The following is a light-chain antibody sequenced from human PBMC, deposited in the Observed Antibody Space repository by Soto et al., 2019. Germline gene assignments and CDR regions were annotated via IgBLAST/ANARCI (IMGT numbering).Light chain of an antibody. J-gene: IGLJ2*01. V-gene: IGLV2-8*01. Sequence: QSALTQPASLSGSPGQSITISCTGTSSDIGAYDYVSWYQHSPGKAPKLLIYEVSKRAQGVPDRFSGSKSGNTASLTVSDLQPDDEADYYCCSSGGRNGVVVFGGGTKVTVL. CDR1: SSDIGAYDY. CDR2: EVS. CDR3: CSSGGRNGVVV.